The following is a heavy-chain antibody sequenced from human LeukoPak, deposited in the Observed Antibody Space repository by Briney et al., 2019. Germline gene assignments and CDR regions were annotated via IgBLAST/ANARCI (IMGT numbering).Heavy chain of an antibody. V-gene: IGHV1-46*01. Sequence: ASVKVSCKASGYTFTSYYMHWVRQAPGQGLEWMGIINPSGGSTSYAQKFQGRVTMTRDMSTSTVYMELSSLRSEDTAVYYCARDLHVGKQLVRGYMDVWGKGTTVTVSS. CDR3: ARDLHVGKQLVRGYMDV. J-gene: IGHJ6*03. CDR2: INPSGGST. CDR1: GYTFTSYY. D-gene: IGHD6-13*01.